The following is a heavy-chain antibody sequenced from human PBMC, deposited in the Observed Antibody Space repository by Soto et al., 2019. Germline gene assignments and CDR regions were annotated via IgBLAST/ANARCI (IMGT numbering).Heavy chain of an antibody. CDR2: IYYSGST. J-gene: IGHJ4*02. Sequence: SETLSLTCTVSGGSISSYYGSWIRQPPGKGLEWIGYIYYSGSTNYNPSLKSRVTISVNTSKNQFSLKLTSVTAADTAVYSCASVSSGWWYFDYWGQGTLVTVSS. V-gene: IGHV4-59*01. CDR3: ASVSSGWWYFDY. CDR1: GGSISSYY. D-gene: IGHD6-19*01.